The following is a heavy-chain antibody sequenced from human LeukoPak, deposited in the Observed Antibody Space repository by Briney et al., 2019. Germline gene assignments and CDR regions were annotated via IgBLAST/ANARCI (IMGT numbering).Heavy chain of an antibody. D-gene: IGHD3-22*01. CDR2: IYPDDSDT. J-gene: IGHJ3*01. V-gene: IGHV5-51*01. Sequence: GESLKISCKASVYRFNAYWIAWVRQMPGKGLEWMGIIYPDDSDTRYSPSFQGQVTISADKSVRTAYLQWSSLKASDTAMYYCARPNITSYYDSRGYDAFDVWGQGTMVTVSS. CDR3: ARPNITSYYDSRGYDAFDV. CDR1: VYRFNAYW.